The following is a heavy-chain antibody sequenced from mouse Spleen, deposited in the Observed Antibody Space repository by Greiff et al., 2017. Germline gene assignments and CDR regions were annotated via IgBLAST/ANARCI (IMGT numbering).Heavy chain of an antibody. CDR1: GFTFGSYA. CDR2: ISSGGGNT. D-gene: IGHD2-10*02. V-gene: IGHV5-9*01. CDR3: ARGYGNHWYFDV. Sequence: EVMLVESGGGLVKLGGSLKLSCAASGFTFGSYAMSWVRQTPEKRLEWVATISSGGGNTYYPDSVKGRFTISRDNAKNTLYLQMSSLKSEDTAMYYCARGYGNHWYFDVWGAGTTVTVSS. J-gene: IGHJ1*01.